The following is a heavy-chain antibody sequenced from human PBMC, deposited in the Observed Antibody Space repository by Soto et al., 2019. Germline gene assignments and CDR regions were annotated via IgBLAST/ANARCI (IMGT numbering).Heavy chain of an antibody. D-gene: IGHD3-22*01. CDR2: ISYDGSNK. Sequence: QVQLVESGGGVVQPGRSLRLSCAASGFTFSSYGMHWVRQAPGKGLEWVAVISYDGSNKYYADSVKGRFTISRDNSKNTLYLQMNSLRAEDTAVYYCAKGYSYYDSSGYYRLDYWGQGTLVTVSS. CDR3: AKGYSYYDSSGYYRLDY. CDR1: GFTFSSYG. J-gene: IGHJ4*02. V-gene: IGHV3-30*18.